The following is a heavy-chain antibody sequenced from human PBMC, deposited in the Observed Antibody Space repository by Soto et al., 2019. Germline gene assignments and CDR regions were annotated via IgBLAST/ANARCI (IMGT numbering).Heavy chain of an antibody. CDR2: ISHDGSKK. D-gene: IGHD5-12*01. CDR1: GFTFSSYG. J-gene: IGHJ4*02. V-gene: IGHV3-30-3*01. Sequence: QVQLVESGGGVVQPGTSLGLACAASGFTFSSYGMHWVRQAPGKGLEWVAVISHDGSKKYYVGSVEGRFTISRDNSKNTLYLQMNSLRAEDTAVYYCAGQVATGNWGQGTLVTVSS. CDR3: AGQVATGN.